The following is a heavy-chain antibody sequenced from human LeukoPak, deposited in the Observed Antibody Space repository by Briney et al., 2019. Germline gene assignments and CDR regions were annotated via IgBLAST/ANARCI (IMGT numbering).Heavy chain of an antibody. CDR1: GYTFTGYY. J-gene: IGHJ4*02. D-gene: IGHD6-6*01. Sequence: ASVTVSCKASGYTFTGYYMHWVRQAPGQGLEWMGWINPNSGGTNYSQKFQGRVTMTRDTSISTAYMELSRLRSDDTAVYYCARDVERQLVLDDWGQGTLVTVSS. CDR3: ARDVERQLVLDD. CDR2: INPNSGGT. V-gene: IGHV1-2*02.